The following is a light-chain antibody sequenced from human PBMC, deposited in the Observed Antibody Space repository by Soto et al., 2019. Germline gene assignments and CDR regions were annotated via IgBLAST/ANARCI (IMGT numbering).Light chain of an antibody. CDR3: QQYGTSPIT. V-gene: IGKV3-20*01. Sequence: EIVLTQSPGTLSLSPGERVTLSCRASQSVSSNYLAWYQQKPGQAPRLLIYGASSRATGIPDTFRGSGSGTDFPLTISRLEAEDFAVYYCQQYGTSPITFGPGTKVDIK. CDR2: GAS. J-gene: IGKJ3*01. CDR1: QSVSSNY.